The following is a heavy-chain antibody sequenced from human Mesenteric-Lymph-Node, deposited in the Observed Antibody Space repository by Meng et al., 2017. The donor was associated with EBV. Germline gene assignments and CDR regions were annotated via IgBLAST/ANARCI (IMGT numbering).Heavy chain of an antibody. D-gene: IGHD4-17*01. CDR2: IYYSGST. Sequence: QVQLPESGPGLVKPSETLSLTCTVSGGSVSSGSYYWSWIRQPPGKGLEWIGYIYYSGSTNYNPSLKSRVTISVDTSKNQFSLKLSSVTAADTAVYYCARATVKNWFDPWGQGTLVTVSS. CDR3: ARATVKNWFDP. J-gene: IGHJ5*02. CDR1: GGSVSSGSYY. V-gene: IGHV4-61*01.